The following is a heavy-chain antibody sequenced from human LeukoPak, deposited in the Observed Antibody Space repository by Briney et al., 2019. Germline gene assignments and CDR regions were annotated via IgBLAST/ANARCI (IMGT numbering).Heavy chain of an antibody. CDR2: INHSGST. CDR1: GGSFSGYY. Sequence: SETLSLTCAVYGGSFSGYYWGGIRQPPGKGLEWVGEINHSGSTNYNPSLKSRVTISVDTSKNQFSLKLSSVTAADTAVYYCARQGGYCSGGSCYFLPNWFDPWGQGTLVTVSS. V-gene: IGHV4-34*01. J-gene: IGHJ5*02. CDR3: ARQGGYCSGGSCYFLPNWFDP. D-gene: IGHD2-15*01.